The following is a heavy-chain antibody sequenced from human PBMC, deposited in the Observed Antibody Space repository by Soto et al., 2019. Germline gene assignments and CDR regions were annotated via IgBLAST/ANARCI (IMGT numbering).Heavy chain of an antibody. J-gene: IGHJ3*02. CDR3: ARTFWSGYYSAFDI. CDR1: GYTFTSYG. V-gene: IGHV1-18*04. CDR2: ISAYNGNT. D-gene: IGHD3-3*01. Sequence: ASVKVSCKASGYTFTSYGISWVRQAPGQGLEWMGWISAYNGNTNYAQKLQGRVTMTTDTSTGTAYMELRSLRSDDTAVYYCARTFWSGYYSAFDIWGQGTMVTVSS.